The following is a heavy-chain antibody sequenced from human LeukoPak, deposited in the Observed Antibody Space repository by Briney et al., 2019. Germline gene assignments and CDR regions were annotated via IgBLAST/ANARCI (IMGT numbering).Heavy chain of an antibody. CDR2: IYYFGST. Sequence: SETLSLTCTVSGGSISSYYWSWIRQPPGKGLEWIGYIYYFGSTNYNPSLKSRVTISIDTSKNQFSLKLSSVTAADTAVYYCARLLWFGESLSFDPWGQGTLVTVSS. CDR1: GGSISSYY. D-gene: IGHD3-10*01. J-gene: IGHJ5*02. V-gene: IGHV4-59*01. CDR3: ARLLWFGESLSFDP.